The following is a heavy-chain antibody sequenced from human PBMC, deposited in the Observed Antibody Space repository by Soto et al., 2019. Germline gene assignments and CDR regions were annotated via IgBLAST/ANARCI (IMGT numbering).Heavy chain of an antibody. V-gene: IGHV3-7*01. CDR1: GFTFSSYW. CDR3: ARDRAAQSY. D-gene: IGHD6-6*01. CDR2: IKHDESEK. Sequence: QSGGSLRLSCEASGFTFSSYWMSWVRQAPGKGLEWVANIKHDESEKYYVDSVKGRFTISRDNGKSSLYLQMNSLRAEDTAVYYCARDRAAQSYWGQGTLVTVSS. J-gene: IGHJ4*02.